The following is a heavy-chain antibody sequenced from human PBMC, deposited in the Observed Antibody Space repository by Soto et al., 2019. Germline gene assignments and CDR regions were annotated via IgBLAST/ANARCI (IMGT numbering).Heavy chain of an antibody. Sequence: ESGGGVVQPGRSLRLSCAASGFTIISYGMHWVRQAPGKGLEWVAVISYDGSNKYYADSVKGRFTISRDNSKNTLYLQMNSLRAEDTAVYYCARSPYSVSYLAYFDYWGQGTLVTVSS. V-gene: IGHV3-30*03. CDR1: GFTIISYG. D-gene: IGHD1-26*01. CDR3: ARSPYSVSYLAYFDY. CDR2: ISYDGSNK. J-gene: IGHJ4*02.